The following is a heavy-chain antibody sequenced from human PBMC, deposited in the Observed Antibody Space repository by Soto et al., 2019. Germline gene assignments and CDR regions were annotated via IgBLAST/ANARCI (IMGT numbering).Heavy chain of an antibody. CDR1: GFTFSSYA. CDR2: ISYDGSNK. V-gene: IGHV3-30-3*01. J-gene: IGHJ5*02. Sequence: GGSLRLSCAASGFTFSSYAMHWVRQAPGKGLEWVAVISYDGSNKYYADSVKGRFTISRDNSKNALYLQMNSLRAEDTAVYYCARAFGGVIVPAWGQGTLVTVSS. CDR3: ARAFGGVIVPA. D-gene: IGHD3-16*02.